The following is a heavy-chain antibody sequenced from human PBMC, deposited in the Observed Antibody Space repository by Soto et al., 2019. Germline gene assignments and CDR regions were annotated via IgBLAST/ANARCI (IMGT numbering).Heavy chain of an antibody. CDR1: GGPISTSGQY. CDR2: FSNSGST. J-gene: IGHJ4*02. Sequence: SETLSLTCTVSGGPISTSGQYWGWIRQSPGKGLEWIGSFSNSGSTYYNPSLKSRLAISVDTSKNQFSLNLSSLTAAVTAVYYCARINNSAWQPIDYWGQGTLVT. CDR3: ARINNSAWQPIDY. D-gene: IGHD6-19*01. V-gene: IGHV4-39*01.